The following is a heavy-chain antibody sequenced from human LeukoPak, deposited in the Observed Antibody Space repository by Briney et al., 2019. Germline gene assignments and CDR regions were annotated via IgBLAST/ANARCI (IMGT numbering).Heavy chain of an antibody. CDR1: GLTFSSYG. D-gene: IGHD3-9*01. CDR3: AKSVRNYDILTGFHYYYYYMDV. V-gene: IGHV3-23*01. CDR2: ISGSGGST. J-gene: IGHJ6*03. Sequence: GGTLRLSCAASGLTFSSYGMSWVRQAPGKGLEWVSAISGSGGSTYYADSVKGRFTISRDNSKNTLYLQMNSLRAEDTAVYYCAKSVRNYDILTGFHYYYYYMDVWGKGTTVTISS.